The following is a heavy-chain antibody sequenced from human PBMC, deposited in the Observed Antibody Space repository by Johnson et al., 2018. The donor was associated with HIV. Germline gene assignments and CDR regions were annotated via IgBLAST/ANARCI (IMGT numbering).Heavy chain of an antibody. CDR3: AREATDAYVGLVGATTLGIQPAAFDI. V-gene: IGHV3-30*04. CDR1: GFSFSPYA. CDR2: ISHDGSTK. J-gene: IGHJ3*02. Sequence: QMQLLESGGGLVQPGRSLRLSCAASGFSFSPYALHWVRQTPGKGLEWVAVISHDGSTKYYADSVEGRFTISRDNFKNTLYLQMNSLRAEDTAVYYCAREATDAYVGLVGATTLGIQPAAFDIWGQGTMVTVSS. D-gene: IGHD1-26*01.